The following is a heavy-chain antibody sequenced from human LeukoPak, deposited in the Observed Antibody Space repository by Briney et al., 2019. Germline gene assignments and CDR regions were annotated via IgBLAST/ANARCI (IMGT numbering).Heavy chain of an antibody. J-gene: IGHJ5*01. V-gene: IGHV1-8*01. Sequence: ASVKVSCKASGYTFSDHDVNWVRQAPGQGLEWMGWMNPNTGNTGYAQNLQGRVTMTGTNSITTAYMELSSLTSDDTAVYYCARGGGGEYLDWFDFWGQGTLVIVSS. CDR2: MNPNTGNT. D-gene: IGHD4-17*01. CDR3: ARGGGGEYLDWFDF. CDR1: GYTFSDHD.